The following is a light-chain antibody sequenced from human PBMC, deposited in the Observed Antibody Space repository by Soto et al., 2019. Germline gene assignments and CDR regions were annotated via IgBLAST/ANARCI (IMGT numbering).Light chain of an antibody. Sequence: DIQMTQSPSSLTASVGDRVTITCRASQTISTYLNWYQQKPGKTPKLLIYAASSLQSGVPSRFSGSGSGTDFTLTISSLQPEDFASYYCHQSYGTPWTFGQGTKVEIK. CDR1: QTISTY. J-gene: IGKJ1*01. CDR2: AAS. CDR3: HQSYGTPWT. V-gene: IGKV1-39*01.